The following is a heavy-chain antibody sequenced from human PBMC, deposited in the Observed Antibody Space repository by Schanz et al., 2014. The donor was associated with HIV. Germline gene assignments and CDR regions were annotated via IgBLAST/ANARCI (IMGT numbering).Heavy chain of an antibody. J-gene: IGHJ4*02. CDR2: ISVSGGST. V-gene: IGHV3-23*04. D-gene: IGHD5-18*01. CDR1: GGTFSAHA. CDR3: AGEVGYSYGYGYFDY. Sequence: VQLVESGGGMVLPGTSLRLSCAASGGTFSAHAFHWVRQAPGRGLEWVSAISVSGGSTYYADSVKGRFTISRDNAKNSLYLQMNSLRAEDTALYYCAGEVGYSYGYGYFDYWGQGTLVTVSS.